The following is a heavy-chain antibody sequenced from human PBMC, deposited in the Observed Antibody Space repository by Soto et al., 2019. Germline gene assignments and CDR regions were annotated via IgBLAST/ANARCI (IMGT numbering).Heavy chain of an antibody. D-gene: IGHD3-3*01. V-gene: IGHV3-33*01. CDR2: IWYDGSKK. CDR1: GFTFSSFG. J-gene: IGHJ6*02. Sequence: PGGSLRLSCAASGFTFSSFGMHWVRQAPGKGLEWVSLIWYDGSKKSYGDSVKGRFTISRDNSRNTVYLQMNSLRADDTAVYYCVRDASYYSLWSGYYPSRNGMDVWGQGTTVTVSS. CDR3: VRDASYYSLWSGYYPSRNGMDV.